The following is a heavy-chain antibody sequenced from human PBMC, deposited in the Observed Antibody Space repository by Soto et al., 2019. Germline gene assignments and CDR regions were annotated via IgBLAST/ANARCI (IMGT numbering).Heavy chain of an antibody. Sequence: ASVKVSCRASGYTFTSYARHWVRQAPGQRLEWMGWINAGNGKTKYSQKFQGRVTITGDTSASTAYMELSSLRSEDTAVYYCAIRFPSSYCTNAVCYDPNWLDHWGQGTLVTVSS. J-gene: IGHJ5*02. CDR2: INAGNGKT. CDR3: AIRFPSSYCTNAVCYDPNWLDH. V-gene: IGHV1-3*01. CDR1: GYTFTSYA. D-gene: IGHD2-8*01.